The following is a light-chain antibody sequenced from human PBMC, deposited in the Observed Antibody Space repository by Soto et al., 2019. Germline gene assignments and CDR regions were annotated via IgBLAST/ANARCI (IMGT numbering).Light chain of an antibody. CDR3: RSFDSSLSVV. J-gene: IGLJ2*01. Sequence: QSVLTQPPSVSGAPGQRVTISCTGSSSNIGAGYDVHWYQQLPGRSPKLLIYGNTNRPSGVPDRFSGSKSGTSASLAITGLQAEDEADYYCRSFDSSLSVVFGGGTK. V-gene: IGLV1-40*01. CDR2: GNT. CDR1: SSNIGAGYD.